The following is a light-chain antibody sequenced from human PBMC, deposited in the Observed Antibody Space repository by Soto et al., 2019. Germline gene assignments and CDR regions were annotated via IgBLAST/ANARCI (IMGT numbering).Light chain of an antibody. CDR3: QQYNSYSPYT. Sequence: DIQMTQSPSTLSASVGDRVTITCRASQSISSWLAWYQQKPGKAPKLLIYDASSLESGVPSRFSGSGSGTEFTLTISSLXXXXXXXXXCQQYNSYSPYTFGQGT. V-gene: IGKV1-5*01. CDR1: QSISSW. J-gene: IGKJ2*01. CDR2: DAS.